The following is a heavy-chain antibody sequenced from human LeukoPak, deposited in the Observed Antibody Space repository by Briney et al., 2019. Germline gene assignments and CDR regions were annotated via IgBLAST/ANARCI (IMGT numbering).Heavy chain of an antibody. V-gene: IGHV4-59*01. J-gene: IGHJ5*02. Sequence: SETLSLTCTVSGGSISSYYWSWIRQPPGKGLEWIGYIYYSGSTNYNPSLKSRVTISVDTSKNQFSLKLSSVTAADTAVYYCARDPRDAWFVPWGQGTLVTVSS. CDR1: GGSISSYY. CDR3: ARDPRDAWFVP. CDR2: IYYSGST.